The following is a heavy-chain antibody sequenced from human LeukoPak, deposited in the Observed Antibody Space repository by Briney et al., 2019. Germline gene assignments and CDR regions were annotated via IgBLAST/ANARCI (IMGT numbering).Heavy chain of an antibody. V-gene: IGHV3-30*02. J-gene: IGHJ4*02. CDR2: IRYDGSNK. Sequence: PGGSLRLSCAASGFTFSSYGMHWVRQAPGKGLEWVAFIRYDGSNKYYADSVKGRFTISRDNSKNTLYLQMNSLRAEDTAEYYCAKGTRWLQLTFDYWGQGTLVTVSS. CDR1: GFTFSSYG. CDR3: AKGTRWLQLTFDY. D-gene: IGHD5-24*01.